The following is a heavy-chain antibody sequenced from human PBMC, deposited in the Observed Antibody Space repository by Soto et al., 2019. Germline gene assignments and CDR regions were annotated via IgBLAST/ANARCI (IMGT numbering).Heavy chain of an antibody. D-gene: IGHD6-19*01. CDR3: ARDQVSSGWYIGSLDAFDI. Sequence: ASVKVSCKASGYTFTSYAMHWVRQAPGQRLEWMGWINAGNGNTKYSQKFQGRVTITRDTSASTAYMELSSLRSEDTAVCYCARDQVSSGWYIGSLDAFDIWGQGTMVTVSS. CDR2: INAGNGNT. CDR1: GYTFTSYA. J-gene: IGHJ3*02. V-gene: IGHV1-3*01.